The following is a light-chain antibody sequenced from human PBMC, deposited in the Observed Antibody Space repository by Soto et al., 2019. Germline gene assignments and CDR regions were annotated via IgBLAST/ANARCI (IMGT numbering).Light chain of an antibody. V-gene: IGKV1-8*01. Sequence: AIRMTQSPSSFSASTGDRVTITCRASQGISSYLAWYQQKPGKAPKLLIYAASTLQSGVPSRFSGSGSGTDFTLTISSLQSEDFAIYYCQQYDNWPYTFGQGTNLEIK. CDR1: QGISSY. CDR2: AAS. CDR3: QQYDNWPYT. J-gene: IGKJ2*01.